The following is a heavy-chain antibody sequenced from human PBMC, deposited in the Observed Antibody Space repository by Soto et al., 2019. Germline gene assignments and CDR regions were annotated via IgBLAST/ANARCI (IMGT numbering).Heavy chain of an antibody. CDR1: GFTFSHYG. V-gene: IGHV3-33*01. D-gene: IGHD2-2*01. CDR2: IWPDGNSK. Sequence: QVQLGESGGGVVQPGTSLRLSCTASGFTFSHYGMHWVRQVPGKGLDWVACIWPDGNSKYYADFVKGRFTISRDNSRNTMYLQMNGVRADDTAVYYCSRHKCYCNSDSCPPRWFEPWGQGTLVTVSS. CDR3: SRHKCYCNSDSCPPRWFEP. J-gene: IGHJ5*02.